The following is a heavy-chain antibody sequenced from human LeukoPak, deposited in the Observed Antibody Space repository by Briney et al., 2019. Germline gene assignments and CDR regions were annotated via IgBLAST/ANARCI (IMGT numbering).Heavy chain of an antibody. V-gene: IGHV3-23*01. D-gene: IGHD4-17*01. CDR1: GFTFVDYA. J-gene: IGHJ3*01. CDR3: GRDPNGDYVGAFDF. CDR2: IRGSGDGT. Sequence: GGSLTLSCAASGFTFVDYAMSWVRQAPGKGLEWVSSIRGSGDGTSYGDSVKGRFTMSRDNSKNTLYLQMNSLRAEDTAIYYCGRDPNGDYVGAFDFWGLGTLVTVSS.